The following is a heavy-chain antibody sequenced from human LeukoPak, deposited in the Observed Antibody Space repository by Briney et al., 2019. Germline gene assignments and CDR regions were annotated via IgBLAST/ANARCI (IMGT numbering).Heavy chain of an antibody. CDR2: INHSGST. Sequence: PSETLSLTCAVYGGSFSGYYWSWIRQPPGKGLEWIGEINHSGSTNYNPSLKSRVTISVDTSKNQFSLKLSSVTAADTAVYYCATQGYDFWSGYYHKAFDYWGQGILVTVSS. D-gene: IGHD3-3*01. CDR1: GGSFSGYY. CDR3: ATQGYDFWSGYYHKAFDY. J-gene: IGHJ4*02. V-gene: IGHV4-34*01.